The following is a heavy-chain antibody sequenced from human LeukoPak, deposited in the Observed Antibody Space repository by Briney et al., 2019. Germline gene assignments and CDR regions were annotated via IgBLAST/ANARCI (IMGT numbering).Heavy chain of an antibody. J-gene: IGHJ4*02. D-gene: IGHD3-10*01. Sequence: GASVKVSCKASGYTFTSYGISWVRQAPGQGLEWMGWISAYNGNANYAQKLQGRVTMTRNTSISTAYMELSSLRSEDTAVYYCAVVERFGESFEIDYWGQGTLVTVSS. CDR2: ISAYNGNA. CDR3: AVVERFGESFEIDY. CDR1: GYTFTSYG. V-gene: IGHV1-18*01.